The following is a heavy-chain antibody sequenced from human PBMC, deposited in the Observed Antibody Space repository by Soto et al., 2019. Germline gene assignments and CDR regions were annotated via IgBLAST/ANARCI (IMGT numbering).Heavy chain of an antibody. J-gene: IGHJ4*02. V-gene: IGHV1-46*02. D-gene: IGHD2-21*02. CDR1: GYTLNTYY. CDR3: ARGGHIAVVTASFDY. CDR2: IHPSGGGS. Sequence: QVQLVQSGAEVKKPGASVKVSCKPSGYTLNTYYLHWVRQAPGQGLEWMGIIHPSGGGSTYAQKFLGRVPMTRDTSPSTVFMELRSLRSAATAVYYCARGGHIAVVTASFDYWGQGTLVTVSS.